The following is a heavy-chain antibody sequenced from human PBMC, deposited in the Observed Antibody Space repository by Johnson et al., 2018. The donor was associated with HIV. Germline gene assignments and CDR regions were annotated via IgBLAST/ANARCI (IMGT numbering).Heavy chain of an antibody. Sequence: VQLVESGGGLVQPGGSLRLSCAASGFTFSAYAMPWVRQAPGKGLEYVSSVSSNGGSTYYANSVRGRFIISRDNSKNTLYLQMGSLRAEDRAGYYCARERGITIFGGPPNDAFDIWGQGTMVTVFS. CDR2: VSSNGGST. J-gene: IGHJ3*02. CDR3: ARERGITIFGGPPNDAFDI. CDR1: GFTFSAYA. D-gene: IGHD3-3*01. V-gene: IGHV3-64*01.